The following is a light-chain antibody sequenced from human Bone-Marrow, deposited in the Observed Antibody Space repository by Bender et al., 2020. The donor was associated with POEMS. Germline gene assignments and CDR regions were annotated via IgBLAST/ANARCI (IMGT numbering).Light chain of an antibody. CDR2: DVY. Sequence: QSALTQPASVSGSPGQSITISCTGTSDVGTYNLVSWYQQHPDKAPKLMIYDVYKRPSGVPDRFTASKSGHTASLTISGLQAEDEADYYCSSYADTNKLVFGGGTRLTVL. CDR3: SSYADTNKLV. V-gene: IGLV2-14*02. CDR1: SDVGTYNL. J-gene: IGLJ2*01.